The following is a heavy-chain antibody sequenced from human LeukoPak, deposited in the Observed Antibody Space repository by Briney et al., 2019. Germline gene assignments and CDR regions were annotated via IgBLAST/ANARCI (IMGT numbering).Heavy chain of an antibody. D-gene: IGHD3-10*01. CDR3: VRSYGSGSYYYGY. J-gene: IGHJ4*02. CDR1: GITFSSYW. Sequence: PGGSLRLSCGASGITFSSYWMHWVRQAPGKGLVWVSRINSDGSSTSYVDSVRGRFTISRDNAKNTLYLQMNSLRAEDTAVYYCVRSYGSGSYYYGYWGQGTLVTVSS. V-gene: IGHV3-74*01. CDR2: INSDGSST.